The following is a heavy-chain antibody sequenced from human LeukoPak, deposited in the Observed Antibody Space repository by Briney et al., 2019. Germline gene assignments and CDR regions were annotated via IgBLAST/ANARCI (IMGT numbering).Heavy chain of an antibody. J-gene: IGHJ3*02. CDR1: GYTFTGYY. D-gene: IGHD3-10*01. V-gene: IGHV1-2*02. Sequence: SVKVSCKASGYTFTGYYMHWVRQAPGQGLEWMGWINPNSGGTNYAQKFQGRVTMTRDTSISTAYMELSMLRSDDTAVYYCARAKGVLLWFGDQRAFDIWGQGTMVTVSS. CDR2: INPNSGGT. CDR3: ARAKGVLLWFGDQRAFDI.